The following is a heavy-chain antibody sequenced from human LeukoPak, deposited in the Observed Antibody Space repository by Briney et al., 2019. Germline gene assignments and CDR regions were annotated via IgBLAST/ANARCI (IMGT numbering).Heavy chain of an antibody. CDR3: AKEDPRAYAFDI. CDR2: ISGSGGST. CDR1: GFTFNSYA. J-gene: IGHJ3*02. V-gene: IGHV3-23*01. Sequence: GGSLRLSCVASGFTFNSYAMSWVRQAPGKGLEWVSGISGSGGSTYYADSVKGRFTISRDNSKNTLYLQMNSLRAEDTAEYYCAKEDPRAYAFDIWGQGTMVTVSS.